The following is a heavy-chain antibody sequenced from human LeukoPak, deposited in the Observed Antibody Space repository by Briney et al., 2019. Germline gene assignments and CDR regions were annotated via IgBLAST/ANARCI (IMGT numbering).Heavy chain of an antibody. CDR1: GGSISNDY. V-gene: IGHV4-4*07. D-gene: IGHD2-2*01. CDR2: IYSSGTS. J-gene: IGHJ3*02. Sequence: SETLSLTCTVSGGSISNDYWSWIRQPAGKGLDWIGRIYSSGTSNYNPSLKSRVTMPVDTSKNQFSLKLRSVTAADTAVYYCARESSSTSRAFDIWGQGTMVTVSS. CDR3: ARESSSTSRAFDI.